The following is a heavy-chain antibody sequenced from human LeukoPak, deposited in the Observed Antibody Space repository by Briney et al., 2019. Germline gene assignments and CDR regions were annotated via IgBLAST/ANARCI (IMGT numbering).Heavy chain of an antibody. CDR1: GFTFSSYG. CDR2: IWYDGSNK. CDR3: ARDRVRGVIDY. D-gene: IGHD3-10*01. Sequence: GGSLRLSCAASGFTFSSYGMHWVRQAPGKGLEWVAVIWYDGSNKYYADSVKGRFTISRDNSKNTLYLQMNSLRAEDTAVYYCARDRVRGVIDYWGQGTLVTVSS. J-gene: IGHJ4*02. V-gene: IGHV3-33*01.